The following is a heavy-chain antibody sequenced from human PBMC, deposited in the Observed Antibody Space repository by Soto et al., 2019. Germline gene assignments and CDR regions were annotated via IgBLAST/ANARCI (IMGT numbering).Heavy chain of an antibody. J-gene: IGHJ4*02. Sequence: GASVKVSCKAPADTFTSYYIHWVRQAPGHGLEWMGIINPNGGSTRFAQTFQGRITMTTDTSTSTVYMELNSLRAEDTALYYCAKAKGTSYVPVHFDYWGQGTLVTVSS. D-gene: IGHD3-10*02. CDR3: AKAKGTSYVPVHFDY. CDR2: INPNGGST. V-gene: IGHV1-46*01. CDR1: ADTFTSYY.